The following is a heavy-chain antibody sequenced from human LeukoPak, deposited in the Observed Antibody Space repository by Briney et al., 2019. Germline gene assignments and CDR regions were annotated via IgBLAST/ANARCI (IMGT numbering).Heavy chain of an antibody. J-gene: IGHJ2*01. CDR3: AKGGGTYSDWYFDL. V-gene: IGHV3-7*03. CDR2: IKQDGSEK. D-gene: IGHD1-26*01. Sequence: QPGGSLRLSCAASGFTFSSYWMSWVRQAPGKGLEWVANIKQDGSEKYYVDSVKGRFTISRDNAKNSLYLQMNSLRAEDMALYYCAKGGGTYSDWYFDLWGRGTLVTVSS. CDR1: GFTFSSYW.